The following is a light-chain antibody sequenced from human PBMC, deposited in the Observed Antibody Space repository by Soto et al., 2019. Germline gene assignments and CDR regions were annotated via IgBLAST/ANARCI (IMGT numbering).Light chain of an antibody. CDR1: QSVDSR. V-gene: IGKV3-15*01. CDR3: QQYSKWPLA. J-gene: IGKJ4*01. CDR2: GAS. Sequence: EVVLTPSPATLSVSPGEGATLSCKASQSVDSRLAWYQQKPGQAPRLLIEGASSRGTDIPARFSGSGSGTEFTLTITSLQSEDFAVYYCQQYSKWPLAFGGGTRVEIK.